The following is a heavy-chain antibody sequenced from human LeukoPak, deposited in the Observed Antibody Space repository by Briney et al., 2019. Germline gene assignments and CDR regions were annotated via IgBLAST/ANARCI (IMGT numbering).Heavy chain of an antibody. V-gene: IGHV3-21*01. CDR1: GFTFSSYS. D-gene: IGHD6-19*01. CDR2: ISSSSSYI. CDR3: ARDRGSGWFDY. J-gene: IGHJ4*02. Sequence: GGSLRLSCAASGFTFSSYSMNWVRQAPGKGLEWVSSISSSSSYIYYGDSVKGRFTISRDNARNSLFLQMNSLRAEDTAVYYCARDRGSGWFDYWGQGTLVTVSS.